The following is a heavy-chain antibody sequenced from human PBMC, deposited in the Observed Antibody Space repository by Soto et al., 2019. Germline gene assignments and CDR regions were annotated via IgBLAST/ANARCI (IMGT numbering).Heavy chain of an antibody. CDR3: GRAHLGSDRYILEPFDP. CDR2: TYYRSKWYN. V-gene: IGHV6-1*01. CDR1: GDSVSSNSAT. Sequence: PSQTLSLTCAISGDSVSSNSATWNWIRQSPSRGLEWLGRTYYRSKWYNDYAPSVRSRIIINPDTSKNQFSLQLNSVIPEDTAVYYCGRAHLGSDRYILEPFDPWGQGTLVTSPQ. J-gene: IGHJ5*02. D-gene: IGHD1-1*01.